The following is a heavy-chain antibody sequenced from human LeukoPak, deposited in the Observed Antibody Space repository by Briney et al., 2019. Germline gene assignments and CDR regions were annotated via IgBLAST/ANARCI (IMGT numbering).Heavy chain of an antibody. V-gene: IGHV3-74*01. CDR2: INSDGSST. D-gene: IGHD2-2*01. CDR3: ARDDQLFWYFDL. CDR1: GFTFSSYW. Sequence: GGSLRLSCAASGFTFSSYWMHWVRQAPGKGLVWVSRINSDGSSTSYADSVKGRFTISRDNAKNTLYLQMNSLGAEDTAVYYCARDDQLFWYFDLWGRGTLVTVSS. J-gene: IGHJ2*01.